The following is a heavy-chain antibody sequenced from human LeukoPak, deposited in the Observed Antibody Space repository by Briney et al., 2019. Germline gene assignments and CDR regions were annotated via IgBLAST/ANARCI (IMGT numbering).Heavy chain of an antibody. Sequence: SETLSLTCAVYGGSFSGYYWNWIRQPPGKGLEWLGEINHSGGTNYNPSLKSRVTISVDTSKNQFSLKLSSVTAADAAVYYCARGRDRYGDHRRPDAFDIWGQGTMVTVSS. CDR1: GGSFSGYY. D-gene: IGHD4-17*01. CDR2: INHSGGT. J-gene: IGHJ3*02. CDR3: ARGRDRYGDHRRPDAFDI. V-gene: IGHV4-34*01.